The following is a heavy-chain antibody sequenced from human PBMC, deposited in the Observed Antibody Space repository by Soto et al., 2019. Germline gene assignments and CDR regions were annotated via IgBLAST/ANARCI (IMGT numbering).Heavy chain of an antibody. CDR2: INPSGGST. CDR1: GYTFTSYY. D-gene: IGHD4-17*01. Sequence: ASVKVSCKASGYTFTSYYMHWVRQAPGQGLEWMGIINPSGGSTSYAQKFQGRVTMTRDTSTSTVYMELSSLRSEDTAVYYCARYFYGDSRGHYYSDSWRQGTLVTVSS. CDR3: ARYFYGDSRGHYYSDS. J-gene: IGHJ4*02. V-gene: IGHV1-46*03.